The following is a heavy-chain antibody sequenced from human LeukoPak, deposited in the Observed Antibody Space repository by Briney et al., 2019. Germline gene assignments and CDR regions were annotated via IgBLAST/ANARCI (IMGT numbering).Heavy chain of an antibody. D-gene: IGHD5-24*01. CDR3: ARDSDGWFDP. J-gene: IGHJ5*02. Sequence: KTSETLSLTCTVSGGSISSYYWSWIRQPPGKGLEWIGYIYYSGSTNYNPSLKSRVTISVDTSKNQFSLKLSSVTAADTAVYYCARDSDGWFDPWGQGTLVTVSS. CDR2: IYYSGST. CDR1: GGSISSYY. V-gene: IGHV4-59*01.